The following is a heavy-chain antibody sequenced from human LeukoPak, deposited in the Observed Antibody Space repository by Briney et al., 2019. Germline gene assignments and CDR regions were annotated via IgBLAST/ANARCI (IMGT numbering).Heavy chain of an antibody. CDR3: ARDPAHSSGPFDC. J-gene: IGHJ4*02. V-gene: IGHV3-11*06. CDR1: GFTFSECN. D-gene: IGHD3-22*01. CDR2: FSSSSSYT. Sequence: AGSLRFSCAASGFTFSECNWSWLAHGPGKGLEGGSYFSSSSSYTNYADSVKVRFTISRDNAKNSLYLQMNSLRAEDTAVYYCARDPAHSSGPFDCWGQGTLVTVSS.